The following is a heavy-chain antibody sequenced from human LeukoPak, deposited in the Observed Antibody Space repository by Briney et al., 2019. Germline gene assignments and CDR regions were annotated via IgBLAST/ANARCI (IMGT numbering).Heavy chain of an antibody. D-gene: IGHD6-13*01. V-gene: IGHV1-2*06. Sequence: GAPVKVSCKASGYTFTGYYMHWVRQAPGQGLEWMGRINPNSGGTNYAQKFQGRVTMTRDTSISTAYMELSRLRSDDTAVYYCASSSSWYEYYFDYWGQGTLVTVSS. CDR2: INPNSGGT. CDR3: ASSSSWYEYYFDY. J-gene: IGHJ4*02. CDR1: GYTFTGYY.